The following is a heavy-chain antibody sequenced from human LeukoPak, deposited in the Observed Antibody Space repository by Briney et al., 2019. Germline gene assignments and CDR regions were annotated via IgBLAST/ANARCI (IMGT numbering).Heavy chain of an antibody. CDR2: INPSGGST. CDR3: ARKNYCSGGSCYSRGWFDP. V-gene: IGHV1-46*01. CDR1: GYTFTSYY. D-gene: IGHD2-15*01. Sequence: GASVKVSCKASGYTFTSYYMHWVRQAPGQGLEWMGIINPSGGSTSYAQKFQGRVTMTRDTSISTAYMELSSLRSEDAAMYYCARKNYCSGGSCYSRGWFDPWGQGTLVTVSS. J-gene: IGHJ5*02.